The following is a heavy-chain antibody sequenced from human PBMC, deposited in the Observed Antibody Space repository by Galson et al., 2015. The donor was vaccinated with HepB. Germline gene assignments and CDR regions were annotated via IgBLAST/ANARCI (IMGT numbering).Heavy chain of an antibody. CDR3: AREDKGKWLSPMDV. CDR1: GYTFTSYA. V-gene: IGHV7-4-1*02. Sequence: SVKVSCKASGYTFTSYAMNWVRQAPGQGLEWMGWINTNTGNPTYAQGFTGRFVFSLDTSVSTAYLQISSLKAEDTAVYYCAREDKGKWLSPMDVWGKGTTVTVSS. J-gene: IGHJ6*04. CDR2: INTNTGNP. D-gene: IGHD3-22*01.